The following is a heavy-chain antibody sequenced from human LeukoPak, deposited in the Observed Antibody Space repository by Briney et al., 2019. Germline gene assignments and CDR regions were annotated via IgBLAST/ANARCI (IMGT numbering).Heavy chain of an antibody. CDR1: GGSISSYY. CDR3: ARGGTWRGYHDSSGYYPFDY. D-gene: IGHD3-22*01. Sequence: SETLSLTCTVSGGSISSYYWSWIRQPPGKGLEWIGYIYYSGSTNYNPSLKSRVTISVDTSKNQFSLKLSSVTAADTAVYYCARGGTWRGYHDSSGYYPFDYWGQGTLVTVSS. CDR2: IYYSGST. J-gene: IGHJ4*02. V-gene: IGHV4-59*08.